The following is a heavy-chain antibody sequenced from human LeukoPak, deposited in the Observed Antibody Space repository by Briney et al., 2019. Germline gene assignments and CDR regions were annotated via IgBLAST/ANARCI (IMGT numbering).Heavy chain of an antibody. V-gene: IGHV3-74*01. CDR2: INSDGSST. CDR1: GFTFSSYL. CDR3: ARDPIVVVTSKGRPLDY. D-gene: IGHD3-22*01. Sequence: GGSLRLSRAASGFTFSSYLMHWVRQAPGKGLVWVSLINSDGSSTSYAESVKGGFTISRDNAKNTLYLQMNSLRAEATAVYYCARDPIVVVTSKGRPLDYWGQGTLVTVSS. J-gene: IGHJ4*02.